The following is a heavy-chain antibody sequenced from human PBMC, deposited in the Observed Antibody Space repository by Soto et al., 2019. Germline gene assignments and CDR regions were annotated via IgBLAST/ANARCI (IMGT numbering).Heavy chain of an antibody. CDR2: ISGSGGST. J-gene: IGHJ5*02. D-gene: IGHD3-3*01. CDR1: GFTFSSYS. V-gene: IGHV3-23*01. CDR3: AKDGYDFWSGYRWFDP. Sequence: GGSLRLSCAASGFTFSSYSMNWVRQAPGKGLEWVSAISGSGGSTYYADSVKGRFTISRDNSKNTLYLQMNSLRAEDTAVYYCAKDGYDFWSGYRWFDPWGQGTLVTVSS.